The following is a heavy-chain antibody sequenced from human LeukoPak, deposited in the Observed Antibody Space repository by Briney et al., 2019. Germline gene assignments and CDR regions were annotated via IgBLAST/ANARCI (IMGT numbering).Heavy chain of an antibody. CDR1: GYSISSGYY. CDR2: IYHSGDT. Sequence: PSETLSLTCAVSGYSISSGYYWGWTRQPPGKGLEWIGTIYHSGDTYYNPSLKSRLTISVDTSKNQFSLRLTSVAAADTAVYYCARDRGRATYSSSSDYWGQGTLVTVSS. CDR3: ARDRGRATYSSSSDY. V-gene: IGHV4-38-2*02. D-gene: IGHD6-6*01. J-gene: IGHJ4*02.